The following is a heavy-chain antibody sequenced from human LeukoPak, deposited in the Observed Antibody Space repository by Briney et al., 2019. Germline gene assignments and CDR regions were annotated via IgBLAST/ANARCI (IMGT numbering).Heavy chain of an antibody. J-gene: IGHJ3*02. CDR1: GGFISSYY. D-gene: IGHD6-13*01. V-gene: IGHV4-4*07. Sequence: SETLSLTCTVSGGFISSYYWSWIRQPAGKGLEWIGRIYTSGSTNYNPSLKSRVTMSVDTSKNQFSLKLSSVTAADTAVYYCAYSSSWRDAFDIWGQGTMVTVSS. CDR3: AYSSSWRDAFDI. CDR2: IYTSGST.